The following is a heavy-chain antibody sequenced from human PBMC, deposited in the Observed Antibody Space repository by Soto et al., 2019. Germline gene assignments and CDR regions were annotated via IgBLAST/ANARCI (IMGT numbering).Heavy chain of an antibody. CDR2: ISAYNGNT. Sequence: QVQLVQSGAEVKKPGASVKVSCKASGYTFTSYGISWVRQAPGEGLEWMGWISAYNGNTNYAQKLQGRVTMTTDTSTSTAYMELRSLRSDDTAVYYCARHPPSWWYYFWSGYYSSGASWVNWFDPWGQGTLVTVSS. V-gene: IGHV1-18*01. CDR1: GYTFTSYG. D-gene: IGHD3-3*01. CDR3: ARHPPSWWYYFWSGYYSSGASWVNWFDP. J-gene: IGHJ5*02.